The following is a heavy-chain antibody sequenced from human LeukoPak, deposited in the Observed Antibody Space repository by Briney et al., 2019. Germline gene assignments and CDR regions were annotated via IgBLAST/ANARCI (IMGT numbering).Heavy chain of an antibody. CDR3: ASGGYKLDY. CDR1: GYTFTDHY. D-gene: IGHD5-18*01. J-gene: IGHJ4*02. Sequence: ASVKVSCKASGYTFTDHYIHWARQAPGQGLEWMGWINPNSGGTNYAQKFQGRVTMTRDTSISTAYMDLSRLTSDDTAVYYCASGGYKLDYWGQGTLVTVSS. CDR2: INPNSGGT. V-gene: IGHV1-2*02.